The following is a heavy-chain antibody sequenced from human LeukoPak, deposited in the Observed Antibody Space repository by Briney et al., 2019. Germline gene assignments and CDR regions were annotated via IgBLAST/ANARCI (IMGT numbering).Heavy chain of an antibody. CDR3: AREGPAQQLLWFGELSNWFDP. CDR1: GFTFSSYW. CDR2: IKQDGSEK. D-gene: IGHD3-10*01. V-gene: IGHV3-7*01. Sequence: GGSLRLSCAASGFTFSSYWMSWVRQAPGKGLEWVANIKQDGSEKYYVDSVKGRFTISRDNAKNSLYLQMNSLRAEDTAVYYCAREGPAQQLLWFGELSNWFDPWGQGTLVTVSS. J-gene: IGHJ5*02.